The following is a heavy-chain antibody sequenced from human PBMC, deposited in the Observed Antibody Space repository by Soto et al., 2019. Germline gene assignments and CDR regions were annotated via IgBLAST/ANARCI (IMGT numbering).Heavy chain of an antibody. Sequence: GGSLRLSCAASGFTFSSYSMNWVRQAPGKGLEWVSYISSSSSTIYYADSVKGRFTISRDNAKNSLYLQMNSLRDEDKAVYYCARDLLSIFGVVITHYGMDVWGQGTTVTVSS. CDR3: ARDLLSIFGVVITHYGMDV. J-gene: IGHJ6*02. V-gene: IGHV3-48*02. CDR1: GFTFSSYS. CDR2: ISSSSSTI. D-gene: IGHD3-3*01.